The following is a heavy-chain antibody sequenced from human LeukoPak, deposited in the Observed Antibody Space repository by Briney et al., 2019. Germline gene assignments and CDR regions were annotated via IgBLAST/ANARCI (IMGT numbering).Heavy chain of an antibody. CDR1: GFTFSSYA. Sequence: GGSLRLSCAASGFTFSSYAMHWVRQAPGKGLEWVAFIRYDGSNKYYADSVKGRFTISRDNSKNTLYLQMNSLRAEDTAVYYCAKLSRITIFGVVIAPIDYWGQGTLVTVSS. D-gene: IGHD3-3*01. CDR2: IRYDGSNK. J-gene: IGHJ4*02. V-gene: IGHV3-30*02. CDR3: AKLSRITIFGVVIAPIDY.